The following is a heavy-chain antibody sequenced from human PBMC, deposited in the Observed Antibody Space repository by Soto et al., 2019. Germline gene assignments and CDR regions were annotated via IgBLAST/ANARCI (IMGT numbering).Heavy chain of an antibody. CDR2: IRDKANSHTT. CDR3: ASGTFSFP. Sequence: PGGSLRLSCAASGFTFSDYYMDWVRQAPGKGLGWVGRIRDKANSHTTEYAASVKGRFTTSREDSKSSLYLQMNRLKTEDTAVYYCASGTFSFPWGQGTRVTVSS. CDR1: GFTFSDYY. J-gene: IGHJ5*02. V-gene: IGHV3-72*01. D-gene: IGHD1-1*01.